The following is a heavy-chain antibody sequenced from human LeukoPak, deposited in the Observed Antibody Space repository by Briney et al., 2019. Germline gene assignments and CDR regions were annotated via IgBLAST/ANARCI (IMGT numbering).Heavy chain of an antibody. J-gene: IGHJ6*02. Sequence: ASVKVSCKASGGTFSSYAISWVRQAPGQGLEWMGRIIPTLGIANYAQKFQGRVTITADKSTSTAYMELSSLRSEDTAVYYCARGSTTVYYYYGMDVWGQGTTVTVSS. CDR3: ARGSTTVYYYYGMDV. CDR2: IIPTLGIA. V-gene: IGHV1-69*04. CDR1: GGTFSSYA. D-gene: IGHD2-2*01.